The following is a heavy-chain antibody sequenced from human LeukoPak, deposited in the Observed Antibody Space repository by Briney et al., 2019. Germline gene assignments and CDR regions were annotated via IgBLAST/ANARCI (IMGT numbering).Heavy chain of an antibody. Sequence: PSETLSPTCSVSGGYINSYYWSWIRQPPGKGLEWIGNLYYTGTTSYNPSLKSRVTISADTSKTQFSLNINSVTAADTTVYFCARAVSEYTYGTRFDYWAREPWSPSPQ. CDR2: LYYTGTT. D-gene: IGHD5-18*01. J-gene: IGHJ4*02. CDR1: GGYINSYY. CDR3: ARAVSEYTYGTRFDY. V-gene: IGHV4-59*01.